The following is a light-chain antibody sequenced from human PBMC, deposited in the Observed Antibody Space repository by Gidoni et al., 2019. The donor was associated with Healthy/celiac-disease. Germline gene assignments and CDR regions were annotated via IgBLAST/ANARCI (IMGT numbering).Light chain of an antibody. J-gene: IGLJ2*01. Sequence: QSALTQPASVSGSPGQSITISCTGTSSDVGGYNYVSWYQQHPGKAPKLMIYEVSNRPPGVSNRFSGSKSGNTASLTISVLQAEDEADYYCSSYTSSSTVVFGGGTKLTVL. CDR3: SSYTSSSTVV. CDR1: SSDVGGYNY. V-gene: IGLV2-14*01. CDR2: EVS.